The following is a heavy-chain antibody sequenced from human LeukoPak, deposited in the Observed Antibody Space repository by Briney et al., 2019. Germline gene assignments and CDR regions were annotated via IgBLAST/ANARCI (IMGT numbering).Heavy chain of an antibody. J-gene: IGHJ4*02. CDR2: ISSSGSTI. CDR1: GFTFSDYY. D-gene: IGHD3-22*01. V-gene: IGHV3-11*04. CDR3: ARWTYYYDSSGYYFDY. Sequence: PGGSLRLSCAASGFTFSDYYVSWVRQAPEKGLEWVSYISSSGSTIYYADSVKGRFTISRDNAKNSLYLQMNSLRAEDTAVYYCARWTYYYDSSGYYFDYWGQGTLVTVSS.